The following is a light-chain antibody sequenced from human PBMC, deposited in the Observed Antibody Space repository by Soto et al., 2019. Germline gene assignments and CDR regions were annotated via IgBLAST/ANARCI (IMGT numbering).Light chain of an antibody. J-gene: IGLJ1*01. CDR1: SSDVGAYDY. CDR2: EVS. V-gene: IGLV2-14*01. Sequence: QSALTQPASVSGSPGQSITISCTGTSSDVGAYDYVSWYQHHPGKAPKLMIHEVSDRPSGISNRFSGSKSGNTASLTISGLQAEDEAEYYCSSYTSATTYVFGTGTKLTVL. CDR3: SSYTSATTYV.